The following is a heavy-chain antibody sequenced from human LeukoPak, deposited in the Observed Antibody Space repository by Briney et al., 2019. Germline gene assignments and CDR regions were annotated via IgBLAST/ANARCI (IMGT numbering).Heavy chain of an antibody. CDR3: ARGWLGELWWLDP. Sequence: ASVKVSCKASGYTFTNYDINWVRQATGQGLEWMGWMNPNSGYTGFAQKFQGRVSMTRNTSISTAHMELSSLTSEDTAVYFCARGWLGELWWLDPWGQGTLITVSS. V-gene: IGHV1-8*01. CDR2: MNPNSGYT. CDR1: GYTFTNYD. D-gene: IGHD3-10*01. J-gene: IGHJ5*02.